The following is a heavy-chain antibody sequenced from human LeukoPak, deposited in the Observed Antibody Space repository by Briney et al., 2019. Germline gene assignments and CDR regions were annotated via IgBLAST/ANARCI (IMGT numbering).Heavy chain of an antibody. Sequence: PSETLSLTCSVSGESMSSYYWGWIRQPPGEGLEWIGTVYHTGSTYYNPSLKSRVTISVDTSKNQFSLKLSSVTAADTAVYYCAREIVVVVAATNWFDPWGLGTLVTVSS. CDR3: AREIVVVVAATNWFDP. CDR1: GESMSSYY. V-gene: IGHV4-38-2*02. D-gene: IGHD2-15*01. J-gene: IGHJ5*02. CDR2: VYHTGST.